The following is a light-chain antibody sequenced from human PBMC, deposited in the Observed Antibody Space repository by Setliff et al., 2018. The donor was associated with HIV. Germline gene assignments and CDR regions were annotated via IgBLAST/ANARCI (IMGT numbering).Light chain of an antibody. CDR3: SSSTGTNTDVL. CDR2: DVT. V-gene: IGLV2-14*03. J-gene: IGLJ2*01. CDR1: NSDIGPYTF. Sequence: QSVLAQPASVSGSPGQSITISCTGGNSDIGPYTFVSWYQQHPGKAPKLLIYDVTNRPSGVSSRFSASKSGNTASLTISGLRTEDEADYYCSSSTGTNTDVLFGGGTKATVL.